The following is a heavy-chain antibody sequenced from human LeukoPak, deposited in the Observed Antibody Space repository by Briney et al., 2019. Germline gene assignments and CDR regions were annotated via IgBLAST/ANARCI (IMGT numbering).Heavy chain of an antibody. V-gene: IGHV5-51*01. CDR3: ARHGYSYGSFYYYYMDV. CDR1: GYSFTSYW. D-gene: IGHD5-18*01. J-gene: IGHJ6*03. Sequence: GESLKISCKGSGYSFTSYWIGWVRQMPGKGLEWMGIIYPGDSDTRYSPSFQGQVTISADKSISTAYLQWSSLKASDTAMYYCARHGYSYGSFYYYYMDVWGKGTTVTVSS. CDR2: IYPGDSDT.